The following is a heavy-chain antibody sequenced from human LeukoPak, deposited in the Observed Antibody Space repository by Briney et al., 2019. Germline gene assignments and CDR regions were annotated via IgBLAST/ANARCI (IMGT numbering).Heavy chain of an antibody. CDR1: GFTFSSYA. V-gene: IGHV3-30*04. Sequence: GRSLRLSCAASGFTFSSYAMHWVRQAPGKGLEWVAVISDDGSNKYYADSVKGRFTISRDNSKNTLYLQMNSLRAEDSAVYYCARVDDLDAFDIWGRGTMVTVSS. CDR2: ISDDGSNK. CDR3: ARVDDLDAFDI. J-gene: IGHJ3*02. D-gene: IGHD2-2*03.